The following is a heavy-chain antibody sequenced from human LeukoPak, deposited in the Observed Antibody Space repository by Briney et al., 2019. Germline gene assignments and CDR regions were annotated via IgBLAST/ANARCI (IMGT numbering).Heavy chain of an antibody. CDR3: ASANYDILTGFDY. CDR1: GGSISSGGYY. J-gene: IGHJ4*02. CDR2: IYYSGST. Sequence: PSETLSLTCTVSGGSISSGGYYWSWIRQPPGKGREGIGYIYYSGSTNYNPSLKSRVTISVDTSKNQFSLKLSSVTAADTAVYYCASANYDILTGFDYWGQGTLVTVSS. D-gene: IGHD3-9*01. V-gene: IGHV4-61*08.